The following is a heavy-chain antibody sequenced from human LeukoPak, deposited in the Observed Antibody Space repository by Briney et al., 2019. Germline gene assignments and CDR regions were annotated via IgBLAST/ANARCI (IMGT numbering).Heavy chain of an antibody. CDR1: GFTFSSYG. V-gene: IGHV3-30*03. CDR3: ARGTSFWSGYSYYYYMDV. D-gene: IGHD3-3*01. Sequence: GGSLRLSCAASGFTFSSYGMHWVRQAPGKGLEWVAVISYDGSNKYYADSVKGRFTISRDNSKNTLYLQMNSLRAEDTAVYYCARGTSFWSGYSYYYYMDVWGKGTTVTVSS. J-gene: IGHJ6*03. CDR2: ISYDGSNK.